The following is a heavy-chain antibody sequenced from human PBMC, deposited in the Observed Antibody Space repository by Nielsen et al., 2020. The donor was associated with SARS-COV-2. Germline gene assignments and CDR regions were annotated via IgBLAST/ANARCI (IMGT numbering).Heavy chain of an antibody. V-gene: IGHV4-34*01. CDR2: INHSGST. J-gene: IGHJ5*02. Sequence: RQAPGKGLEWFGEINHSGSTNYNPSLKSRVTISVDTSKNQFSLKLSSVTAADTAVYYCAREGSPRPYIVVVVAARGWFDPWGQGTLVTVSS. CDR3: AREGSPRPYIVVVVAARGWFDP. D-gene: IGHD2-15*01.